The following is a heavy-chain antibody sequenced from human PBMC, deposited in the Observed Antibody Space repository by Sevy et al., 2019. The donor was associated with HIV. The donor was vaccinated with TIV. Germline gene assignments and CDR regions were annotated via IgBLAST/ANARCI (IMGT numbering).Heavy chain of an antibody. J-gene: IGHJ5*02. CDR3: ARDRGGITGKTRWFDP. D-gene: IGHD1-20*01. V-gene: IGHV4-38-2*02. Sequence: SETLSLTCTVSGYSISSGYYWGWIRQPPGKGLEWIESIYHSGSTYYNPSLKSRVTISVDTSKNQFSLKLSSVTAADTAVYYCARDRGGITGKTRWFDPWGQGTLVTVSS. CDR2: IYHSGST. CDR1: GYSISSGYY.